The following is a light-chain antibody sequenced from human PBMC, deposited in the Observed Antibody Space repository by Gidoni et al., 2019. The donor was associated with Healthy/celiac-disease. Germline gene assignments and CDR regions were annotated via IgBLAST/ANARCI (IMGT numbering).Light chain of an antibody. CDR2: DVS. V-gene: IGLV2-11*01. CDR3: CSYAGSHWV. J-gene: IGLJ3*02. CDR1: SSDVGGYNY. Sequence: SALTPPRSVSGSPGQSVTLACTGTSSDVGGYNYVSGYQQHPGKAPKLMIYDVSKRPSVVPDRFSGSKSGNTASLTISGFQAEDEADYYCCSYAGSHWVFGGGTKLTVL.